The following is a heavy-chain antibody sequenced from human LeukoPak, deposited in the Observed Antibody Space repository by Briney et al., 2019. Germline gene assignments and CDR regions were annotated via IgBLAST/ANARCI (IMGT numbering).Heavy chain of an antibody. CDR3: ARDDGYCSGGSCYGPPDY. CDR2: ISSSSSYI. D-gene: IGHD2-15*01. Sequence: GGSLRLSCAASGFSVSSNYMNWVRQAPGKGLEWVSSISSSSSYIYYADSVKGRFTISRDNAKNSLYLQMNSLRAEDTAVYYCARDDGYCSGGSCYGPPDYWGQGTLVTVSS. CDR1: GFSVSSNY. V-gene: IGHV3-21*01. J-gene: IGHJ4*02.